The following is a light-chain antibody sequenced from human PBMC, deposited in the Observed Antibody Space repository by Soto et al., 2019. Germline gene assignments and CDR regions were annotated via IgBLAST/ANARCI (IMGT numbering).Light chain of an antibody. V-gene: IGKV2-28*01. CDR1: QSLLHPNGNYF. J-gene: IGKJ2*01. Sequence: DIVVTQSPLSLPVTPGEPASISCRSSQSLLHPNGNYFFDWYLQKPGQSPQLLIYWGSIRASGVPDRFSGSASGTEFTLKISRVEAEDVGVYYCVQALQTPYTFGQGTKLEIK. CDR3: VQALQTPYT. CDR2: WGS.